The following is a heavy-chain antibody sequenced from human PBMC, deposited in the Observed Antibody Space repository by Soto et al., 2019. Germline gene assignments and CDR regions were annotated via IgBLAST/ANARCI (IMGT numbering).Heavy chain of an antibody. D-gene: IGHD3-16*01. Sequence: QLQLQESGPGLVKPSETLSLTCFVSGGSISSNNYYWGWIRQPPGKGLEWIGSMSYSRSTYYNPSLKTRVTISVDTAKNQFSLKLTSVTAADTAVYFCASPLRPPHWGGGYFDYWGQGPLVTVSS. V-gene: IGHV4-39*01. CDR2: MSYSRST. CDR3: ASPLRPPHWGGGYFDY. CDR1: GGSISSNNYY. J-gene: IGHJ4*02.